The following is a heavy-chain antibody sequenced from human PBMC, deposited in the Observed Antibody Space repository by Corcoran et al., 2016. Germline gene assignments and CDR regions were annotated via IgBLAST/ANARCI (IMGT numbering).Heavy chain of an antibody. J-gene: IGHJ6*02. V-gene: IGHV3-74*01. CDR2: INRDGSST. CDR3: ARGGWGVVVQDALRDHYYFGMDV. CDR1: GFTLSSYW. D-gene: IGHD2-2*02. Sequence: EEQWVDSEGVLVQPGGSPRLSCAASGFTLSSYWMHTVRQAPGKGLVWVSRINRDGSSTSYADSVKGRFTMSRDNTKNTLYLQMNRIGAEVTAVFYGARGGWGVVVQDALRDHYYFGMDVWGQWSTVTGSS.